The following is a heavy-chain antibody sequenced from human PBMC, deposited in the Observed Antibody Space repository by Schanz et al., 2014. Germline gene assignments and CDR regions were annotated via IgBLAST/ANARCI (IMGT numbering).Heavy chain of an antibody. CDR3: ARGRGCTGGSCYSWFDL. CDR1: GGTFSSYT. D-gene: IGHD2-15*01. J-gene: IGHJ5*02. V-gene: IGHV1-69*02. CDR2: IIPVLNIA. Sequence: QLQLVQSGAEVKKPGSSVKVSCKLSGGTFSSYTISWMRQAPGQGLEWMGKIIPVLNIATYAQKFQGRVSITADTSTNTAYMELSSLTSEDTAVYYCARGRGCTGGSCYSWFDLWGQGTLVTVAS.